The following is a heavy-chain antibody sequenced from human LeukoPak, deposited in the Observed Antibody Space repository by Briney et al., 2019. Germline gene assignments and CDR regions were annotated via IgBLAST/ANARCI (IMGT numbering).Heavy chain of an antibody. CDR2: MSGSGGTT. CDR1: GFTFSSYA. Sequence: GGSLRLSCAASGFTFSSYAMSWVRQAPGKGLEWVSGMSGSGGTTYYADSEKGRFTISRDNSKNTLYLQLNSLRAEDTAVYYCAKDQWGAIRGEFDYWGQGTLVTVSS. J-gene: IGHJ4*02. D-gene: IGHD3-10*01. V-gene: IGHV3-23*01. CDR3: AKDQWGAIRGEFDY.